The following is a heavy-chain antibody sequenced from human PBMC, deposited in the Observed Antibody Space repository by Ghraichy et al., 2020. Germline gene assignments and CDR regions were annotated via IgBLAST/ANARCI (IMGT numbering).Heavy chain of an antibody. CDR1: GYTFTDYY. CDR3: ARSHYYDSSGYYTFDI. D-gene: IGHD3-22*01. CDR2: INGNSGGT. J-gene: IGHJ3*02. V-gene: IGHV1-2*02. Sequence: ASVKVSCKASGYTFTDYYMHWVRQAPGQGLEWMGWINGNSGGTNYAQKFQGRVTMTRDTSINTAYMELSRLRSDDTAVYYCARSHYYDSSGYYTFDIWGQGTMVTVSS.